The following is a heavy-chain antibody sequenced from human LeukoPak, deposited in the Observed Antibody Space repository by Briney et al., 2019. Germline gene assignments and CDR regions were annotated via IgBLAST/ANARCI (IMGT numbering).Heavy chain of an antibody. CDR3: VRDRRDGYNYVDI. V-gene: IGHV4-59*01. CDR1: GGSISGYY. Sequence: PSETLSPTCIVSGGSISGYYWSWIRQSSEKRLEWIAFIHYTGTTNYNPSLESRATVSVDTSKNQFSLQLRSMTAADTAVYYCVRDRRDGYNYVDIWGQGLLVTVSS. D-gene: IGHD5-24*01. J-gene: IGHJ4*02. CDR2: IHYTGTT.